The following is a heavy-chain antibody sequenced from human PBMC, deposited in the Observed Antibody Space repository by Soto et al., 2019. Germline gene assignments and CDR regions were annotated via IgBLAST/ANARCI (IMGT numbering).Heavy chain of an antibody. CDR2: IYYSGST. D-gene: IGHD6-6*01. Sequence: SETLSLTCTVSGGSISSGGYYWSWIRQHPGKGLEWIGYIYYSGSTYYNPSLKSRVTISVDTSKNQFSLKLSSVTAADTAVYYCATTIAARFDYWGQGTLVTVSS. V-gene: IGHV4-31*03. J-gene: IGHJ4*02. CDR1: GGSISSGGYY. CDR3: ATTIAARFDY.